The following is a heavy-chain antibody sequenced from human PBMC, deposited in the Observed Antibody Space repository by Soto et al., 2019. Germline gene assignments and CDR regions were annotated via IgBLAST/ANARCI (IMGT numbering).Heavy chain of an antibody. Sequence: QVQLQQWGAGLLKPSETLSLTCAVYGGSFSGYYWSWIRQPPGKGLEWIGEINHSGSTNYNPSLKSRVTISVDTSKNQFSLKLSSVTAADTAVYYCASQPGIVGATVWFDPWGQGTLVTVSS. CDR3: ASQPGIVGATVWFDP. CDR1: GGSFSGYY. J-gene: IGHJ5*02. D-gene: IGHD1-26*01. V-gene: IGHV4-34*01. CDR2: INHSGST.